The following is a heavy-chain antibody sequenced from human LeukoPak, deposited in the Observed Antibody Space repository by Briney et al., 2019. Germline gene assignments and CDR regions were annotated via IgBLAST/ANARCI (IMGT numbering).Heavy chain of an antibody. CDR1: GGSFSDYY. CDR3: ARGGRWLQF. V-gene: IGHV4-34*01. J-gene: IGHJ4*02. D-gene: IGHD5-24*01. CDR2: INHSGST. Sequence: ASETPSLTCAVYGGSFSDYYWSWIRQPPGKGLEWIGEINHSGSTNYNPSLKSRVTISVDTSKNQFSLKLSSVTAADTAVYYCARGGRWLQFWGQGTLVTVSS.